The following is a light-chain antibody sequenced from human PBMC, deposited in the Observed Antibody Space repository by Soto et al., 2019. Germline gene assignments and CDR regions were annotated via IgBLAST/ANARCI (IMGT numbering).Light chain of an antibody. Sequence: DIQMTQSPSTLSASVGDRVTITCRASQSISSWLARYQQKPGKAPKLLIYQASSLETGVPSRFSGSGSGTEFTLTISSLQPDDFATYYCQQYNSYSFIYTFGQGTKLEIK. CDR1: QSISSW. CDR3: QQYNSYSFIYT. J-gene: IGKJ2*01. V-gene: IGKV1-5*03. CDR2: QAS.